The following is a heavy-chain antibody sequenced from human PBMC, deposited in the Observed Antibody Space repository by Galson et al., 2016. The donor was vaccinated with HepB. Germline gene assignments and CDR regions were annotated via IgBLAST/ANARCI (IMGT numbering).Heavy chain of an antibody. D-gene: IGHD6-13*01. CDR3: AREAGIAAGATYDY. CDR2: IWSDGSNK. CDR1: GFTFSRYG. V-gene: IGHV3-33*01. J-gene: IGHJ4*02. Sequence: SLRLSCAASGFTFSRYGMHWVRQAPGKGLEWVALIWSDGSNKYYADSVKGRFTISRDNSKNTAYLQMNSLRAEDRAVYYCAREAGIAAGATYDYWGQGTLVTVSS.